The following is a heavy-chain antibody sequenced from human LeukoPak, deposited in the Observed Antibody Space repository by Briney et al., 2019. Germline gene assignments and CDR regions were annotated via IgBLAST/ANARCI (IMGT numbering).Heavy chain of an antibody. D-gene: IGHD1-7*01. V-gene: IGHV1-46*01. CDR1: GYTFTSYY. Sequence: ASVKVSCKASGYTFTSYYMHWVRQAPGQGLEWMGIINPSGGSTSYAQKFQGRVTMTRDTSTSTVYMELCSLRSEDTAVYYCARSNNWNYEENWFDPWGQGTLVTVSS. CDR2: INPSGGST. J-gene: IGHJ5*02. CDR3: ARSNNWNYEENWFDP.